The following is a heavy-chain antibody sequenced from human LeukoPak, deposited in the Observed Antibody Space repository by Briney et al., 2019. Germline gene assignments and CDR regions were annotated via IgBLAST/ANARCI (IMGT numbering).Heavy chain of an antibody. CDR2: VKTSAGDT. Sequence: GGSLRLSCAASGFMFSNYVMSWVRQAPGRGLEWVSAVKTSAGDTYYADSVKGRFTISRDNAKNSLYLQMNSLRAEDTALYYCAKDGMFGELEEYYFDYWGQGTLVTVSS. CDR3: AKDGMFGELEEYYFDY. J-gene: IGHJ4*02. CDR1: GFMFSNYV. D-gene: IGHD3-10*02. V-gene: IGHV3-23*01.